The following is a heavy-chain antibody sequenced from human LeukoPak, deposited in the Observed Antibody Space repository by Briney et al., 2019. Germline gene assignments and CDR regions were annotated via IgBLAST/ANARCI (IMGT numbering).Heavy chain of an antibody. J-gene: IGHJ4*02. CDR2: INPSDRST. CDR1: GYTFTSYY. CDR3: ARIYCSGGSCYYGFDS. Sequence: VASVKVSCKASGYTFTSYYIHWVRQAPGQGLEWMGIINPSDRSTSYAQKFQGRVTMTRDTSTSTVYMELSSLRSEDTAVYYCARIYCSGGSCYYGFDSWGQGTLVTVSS. V-gene: IGHV1-46*01. D-gene: IGHD2-15*01.